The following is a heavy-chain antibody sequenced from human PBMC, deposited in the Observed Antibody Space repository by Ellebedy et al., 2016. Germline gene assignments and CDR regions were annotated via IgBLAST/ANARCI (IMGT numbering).Heavy chain of an antibody. CDR1: GGSISSSSYY. J-gene: IGHJ3*02. D-gene: IGHD7-27*01. CDR3: ARRSARGTGDLGRAFDI. CDR2: IYYSGST. Sequence: SETLSLTCTVSGGSISSSSYYWGWIRQPPGKGLEWIGSIYYSGSTYYNPSLKSRVTISVDTSKNQFSLKLSSVTAADTAVYYCARRSARGTGDLGRAFDIWGQGTMVTVSS. V-gene: IGHV4-39*01.